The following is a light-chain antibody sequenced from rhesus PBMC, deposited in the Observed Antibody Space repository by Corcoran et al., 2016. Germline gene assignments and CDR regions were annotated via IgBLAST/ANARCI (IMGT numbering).Light chain of an antibody. CDR2: YAN. CDR1: QGISSY. V-gene: IGKV1-66*01. Sequence: DIQMTQSPSSLSASVGDRVTITCRASQGISSYLNWYQQKPGKAPKLLIYYANSLETGVPSRFSGSRSGTDYTLTISSLQPEDIATYYCQQYNNSPYSFGQGTKVEIK. CDR3: QQYNNSPYS. J-gene: IGKJ2*01.